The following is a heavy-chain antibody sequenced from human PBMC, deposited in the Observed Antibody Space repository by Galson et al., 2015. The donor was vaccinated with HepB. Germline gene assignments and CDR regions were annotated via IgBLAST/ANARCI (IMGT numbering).Heavy chain of an antibody. Sequence: SVKVSCKASGYTFTSYYMHWVRQAPGQGLEWMGIINPSGGSTSYAQKFQGRVTMTRDTSTSTVYMELSSLRSEDTAVYYCAREAFGGVIVNDAFDIWGQGTMVTVSS. D-gene: IGHD3-16*02. CDR2: INPSGGST. CDR3: AREAFGGVIVNDAFDI. CDR1: GYTFTSYY. V-gene: IGHV1-46*01. J-gene: IGHJ3*02.